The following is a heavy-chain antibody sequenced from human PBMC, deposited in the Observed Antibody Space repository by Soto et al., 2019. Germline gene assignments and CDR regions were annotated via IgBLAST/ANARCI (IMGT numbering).Heavy chain of an antibody. CDR3: ARYYYGSGSYYPAEYYYGMDV. D-gene: IGHD3-10*01. CDR2: IIPIFGTA. V-gene: IGHV1-69*01. CDR1: GGTFSSYA. Sequence: QVQLVQSGAEVKKPGSSVKVSCKASGGTFSSYAISWVRQAPGQGLEWMGGIIPIFGTANYAQKFQGRVTITADESTSPAYMELSSLRPEDTAVYYCARYYYGSGSYYPAEYYYGMDVWGQGTTVTVSS. J-gene: IGHJ6*02.